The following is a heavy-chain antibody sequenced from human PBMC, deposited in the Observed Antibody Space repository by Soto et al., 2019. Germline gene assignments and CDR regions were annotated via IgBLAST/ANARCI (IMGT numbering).Heavy chain of an antibody. CDR3: AKGSGGARYFYYYYYMDV. D-gene: IGHD3-16*01. J-gene: IGHJ6*03. V-gene: IGHV3-30*18. CDR1: GFTFSSYG. Sequence: GGSLRLSCAASGFTFSSYGMHWVRQAPGKGLEWVAVISYDGSNKYYADSVKGRFTISRDNSKNTLYLQMNSLRAEDTAVYYCAKGSGGARYFYYYYYMDVWGKGTTVTVSS. CDR2: ISYDGSNK.